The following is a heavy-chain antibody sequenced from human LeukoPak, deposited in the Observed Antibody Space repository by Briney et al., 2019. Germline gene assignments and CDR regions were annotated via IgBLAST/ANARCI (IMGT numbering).Heavy chain of an antibody. CDR1: GGSISSSNW. D-gene: IGHD5-18*01. CDR3: ARAPDSYGFDY. Sequence: PSETLSLTCAVSGGSISSSNWCSWVRQSPGKGLEWIGEIYYSGSTNYNPSLKSRVTISLDKSKNQFSLKLSSVTAADTAVYYCARAPDSYGFDYWGQGTLVTVSS. V-gene: IGHV4-4*02. CDR2: IYYSGST. J-gene: IGHJ4*02.